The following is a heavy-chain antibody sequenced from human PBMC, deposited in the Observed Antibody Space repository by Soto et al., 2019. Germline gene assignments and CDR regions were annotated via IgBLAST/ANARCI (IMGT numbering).Heavy chain of an antibody. CDR1: GGTFSSYA. CDR3: ARECRTLLLTGYRGFYFDY. J-gene: IGHJ4*02. Sequence: KVSCMASGGTFSSYAISWVRQAPGQRLEWMGGIIPIFGTANYAQKFQGRVTITADESTSTAYMELSSLRSEDTAVYYCARECRTLLLTGYRGFYFDYWGQGTLVTVSS. V-gene: IGHV1-69*01. CDR2: IIPIFGTA. D-gene: IGHD3-9*01.